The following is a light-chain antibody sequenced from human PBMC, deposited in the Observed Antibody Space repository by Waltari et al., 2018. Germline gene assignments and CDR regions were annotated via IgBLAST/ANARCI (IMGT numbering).Light chain of an antibody. V-gene: IGLV8-61*01. CDR1: CGPLPTTSY. CDR3: ALYMGSGIWV. Sequence: QTVVTQEPSFSVSPGWTVTLSFALSCGPLPTTSYPTWYQQTPDQAPRTLVYKANARSSGVPDRFSGSILENTAALTITGAQADDESDYYCALYMGSGIWVFGGGTRLTVL. J-gene: IGLJ3*02. CDR2: KAN.